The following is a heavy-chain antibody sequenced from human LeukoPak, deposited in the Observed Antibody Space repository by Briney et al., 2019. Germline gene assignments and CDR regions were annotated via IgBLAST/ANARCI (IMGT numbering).Heavy chain of an antibody. CDR2: IYSGGST. Sequence: GGSLRLSCAVSGFTVSSNYMSWVRQAPGKGLEWVSVIYSGGSTYYSDSVKGRFTISRDNSKNTLYLQVNSLRAEDTAVYYCARGLSGSYHYFDYWGQGTLVTVSS. CDR3: ARGLSGSYHYFDY. J-gene: IGHJ4*02. CDR1: GFTVSSNY. V-gene: IGHV3-53*01. D-gene: IGHD1-26*01.